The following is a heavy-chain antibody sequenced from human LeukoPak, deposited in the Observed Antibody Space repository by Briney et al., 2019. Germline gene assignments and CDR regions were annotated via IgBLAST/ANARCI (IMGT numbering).Heavy chain of an antibody. V-gene: IGHV3-21*01. Sequence: SGGSLRLSCAASGFTFSSYSMNWVRQAPGKGLEWVSSISSSSSYIYYADSVKGRFTISRDNAKNSLYLQMNSLRAEDTAVYYCARNPFTKIVVAPSDYWGQGTLVTVSS. J-gene: IGHJ4*02. CDR3: ARNPFTKIVVAPSDY. CDR1: GFTFSSYS. CDR2: ISSSSSYI. D-gene: IGHD3-22*01.